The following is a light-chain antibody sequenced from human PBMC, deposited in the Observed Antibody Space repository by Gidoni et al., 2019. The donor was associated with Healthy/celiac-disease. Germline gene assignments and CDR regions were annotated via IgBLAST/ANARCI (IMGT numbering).Light chain of an antibody. Sequence: EIVLTQPPATLSFSPGERSTLACRSSQGVSSYLAWYQQKHGQAPRLLIYDASNRATGIPARFSGSGSWTYFTLTISSLEPEDFAVYYCQQRSNWPPLTFGGGTKVEIK. CDR3: QQRSNWPPLT. V-gene: IGKV3-11*01. CDR1: QGVSSY. J-gene: IGKJ4*01. CDR2: DAS.